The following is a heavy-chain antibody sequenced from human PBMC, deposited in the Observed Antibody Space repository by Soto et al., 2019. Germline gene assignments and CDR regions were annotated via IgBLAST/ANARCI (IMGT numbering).Heavy chain of an antibody. CDR3: ASHSSGWPPFDY. Sequence: QLQLQESGPGLVKPSETLSLTCTVSGGSISSSSYYWGWIRQPPGKGLEWIGSIYYSGSTYHNPSLKSRVTISVYTSKDQFSLKLSCVTAADTAVYYCASHSSGWPPFDYWGQGTLVTVSS. V-gene: IGHV4-39*01. CDR1: GGSISSSSYY. D-gene: IGHD6-19*01. J-gene: IGHJ4*02. CDR2: IYYSGST.